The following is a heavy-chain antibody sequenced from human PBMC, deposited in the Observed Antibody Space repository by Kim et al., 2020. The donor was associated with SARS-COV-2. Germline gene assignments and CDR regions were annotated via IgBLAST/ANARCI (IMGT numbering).Heavy chain of an antibody. Sequence: SETLSLTCAVSGGSFSGYYWSWIRQSQGKGLEWIGEVNHRGTTSYNAALKSRVTMSVDTSKKEISLKVNSVTAADTAVYYCARNKEAGIDADYYYFYGFDVWGQGTPVTVSS. CDR2: VNHRGTT. J-gene: IGHJ6*02. V-gene: IGHV4-34*01. CDR1: GGSFSGYY. CDR3: ARNKEAGIDADYYYFYGFDV.